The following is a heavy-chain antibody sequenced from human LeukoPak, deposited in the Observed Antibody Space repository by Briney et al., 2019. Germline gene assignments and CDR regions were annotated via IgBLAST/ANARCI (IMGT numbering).Heavy chain of an antibody. D-gene: IGHD6-6*01. CDR2: INHSGST. J-gene: IGHJ4*02. V-gene: IGHV4-34*01. CDR1: GGSFSGYY. CDR3: ARGPGLRAARPSRGRCYFDY. Sequence: SETLSLTCAVYGGSFSGYYWSWIRQPPGKGLEWIGEINHSGSTNYNPSLKSRVTISVDTSKNQFSPKLSSVTAADTAVYYCARGPGLRAARPSRGRCYFDYWGQGTLVTVSS.